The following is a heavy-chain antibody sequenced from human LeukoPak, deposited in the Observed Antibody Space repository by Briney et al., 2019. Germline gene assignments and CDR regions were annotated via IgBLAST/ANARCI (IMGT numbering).Heavy chain of an antibody. CDR3: ARELFGSGSCPDY. V-gene: IGHV3-33*01. D-gene: IGHD3-10*01. J-gene: IGHJ4*02. CDR2: VWHDGSNK. Sequence: PGRSLRLSCTAPGFTFSIYAIHWIRQAPGKGLEWVALVWHDGSNKYYADSVKGRFTISRDNSKNTVYLQMNSLRAEDTAVYYCARELFGSGSCPDYWGQGTLVTVSS. CDR1: GFTFSIYA.